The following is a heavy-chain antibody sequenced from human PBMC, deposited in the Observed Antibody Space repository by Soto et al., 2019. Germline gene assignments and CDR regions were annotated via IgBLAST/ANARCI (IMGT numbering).Heavy chain of an antibody. D-gene: IGHD3-3*01. CDR3: ARWWSGSRQGFDP. Sequence: PSETLSLTCTVSGGSISSGDYYWSWIRQPPGKGLEWIGYIYYSGSTYYNPSLKSRVTISVDTSKNQFSLKLSSVTAADTAVYYCARWWSGSRQGFDPWGRGTLVTVSS. J-gene: IGHJ5*02. V-gene: IGHV4-30-4*01. CDR2: IYYSGST. CDR1: GGSISSGDYY.